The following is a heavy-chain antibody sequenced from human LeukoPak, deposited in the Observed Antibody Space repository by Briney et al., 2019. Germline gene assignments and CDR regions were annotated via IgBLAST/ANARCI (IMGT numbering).Heavy chain of an antibody. CDR1: GGSISSGDYS. CDR2: IYNSGNT. Sequence: SETLSLTCAVSGGSISSGDYSWSWIRQPPGEGLEWIGFIYNSGNTYYNPSLKSRVTLSVDTSKNQFSLNLSSVTAADTAVYYCARTAYDSSDFYRFDYWGQGTLVTVSS. CDR3: ARTAYDSSDFYRFDY. J-gene: IGHJ4*02. D-gene: IGHD3-22*01. V-gene: IGHV4-30-4*07.